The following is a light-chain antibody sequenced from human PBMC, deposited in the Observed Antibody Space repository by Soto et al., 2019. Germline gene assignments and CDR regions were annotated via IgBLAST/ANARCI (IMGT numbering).Light chain of an antibody. CDR2: GAS. J-gene: IGKJ1*01. V-gene: IGKV3-20*01. CDR1: QSVNSNY. Sequence: EIVLTQSPGTLSLSPGDRATLSCRASQSVNSNYLAWYQRKPGQAPRLLIYGASNRATDIPYRFSASGSGTDFTLTITRREAEDCAVYYCRQYDSTPPTFGQATKVEVQ. CDR3: RQYDSTPPT.